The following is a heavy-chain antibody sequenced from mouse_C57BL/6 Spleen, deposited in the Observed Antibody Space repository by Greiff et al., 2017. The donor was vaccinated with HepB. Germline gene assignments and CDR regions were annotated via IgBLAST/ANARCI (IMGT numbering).Heavy chain of an antibody. CDR3: AALDSSGYDFDY. CDR1: GYAFSSSW. J-gene: IGHJ2*01. V-gene: IGHV1-82*01. D-gene: IGHD3-2*02. CDR2: IYPGDGDT. Sequence: VQLQQSGPELVKPGASVKISCKASGYAFSSSWMNWVKQRPGKGLEWIGRIYPGDGDTNYNGKFKGKATLTADKSSSTAYMQLSSLTSEDSAVYFCAALDSSGYDFDYWGQGTTLTVSS.